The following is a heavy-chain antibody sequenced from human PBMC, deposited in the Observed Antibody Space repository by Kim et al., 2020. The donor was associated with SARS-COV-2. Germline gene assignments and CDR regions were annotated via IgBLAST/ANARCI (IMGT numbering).Heavy chain of an antibody. J-gene: IGHJ4*02. V-gene: IGHV1-46*01. CDR3: AVPAAYCGGECYILDY. Sequence: ASVKVSCKASGYTFTRHFVHWVRQARGQGLEWMGMLNPGGGTTSYAQKFQDRVTMTREVSTSTVYMEVRSLRSEDTAGYFFAVPAAYCGGECYILDYWGQ. CDR2: LNPGGGTT. D-gene: IGHD2-21*01. CDR1: GYTFTRHF.